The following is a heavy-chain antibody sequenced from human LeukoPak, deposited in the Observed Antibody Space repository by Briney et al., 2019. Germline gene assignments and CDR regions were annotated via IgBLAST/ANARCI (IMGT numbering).Heavy chain of an antibody. D-gene: IGHD6-19*01. V-gene: IGHV1-46*01. CDR2: INPSGGST. CDR1: GYTFTSYY. J-gene: IGHJ4*02. Sequence: GASVQVSCQASGYTFTSYYMHWLRQAPGQGLEWMGIINPSGGSTSYAQKFHGRVTMTRETSTSTVYMELGSLRSEDTPVYYGGSMSKMSGWLPYDYWGQGTLVTVSS. CDR3: GSMSKMSGWLPYDY.